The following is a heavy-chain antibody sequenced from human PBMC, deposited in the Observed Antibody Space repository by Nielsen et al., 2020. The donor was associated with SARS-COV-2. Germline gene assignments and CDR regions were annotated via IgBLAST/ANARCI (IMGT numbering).Heavy chain of an antibody. CDR3: ARDESQLYGDYYYFDY. V-gene: IGHV4-59*01. D-gene: IGHD4-17*01. Sequence: SETLSLTCTVSGGSISSYYWSRIRQPPGKGLEWIGYIYYSGSTNYNPSLKSRVTISVDTSKNQFSLKLSSVTAADTAVYYCARDESQLYGDYYYFDYWGQGTLVTVSS. J-gene: IGHJ4*02. CDR2: IYYSGST. CDR1: GGSISSYY.